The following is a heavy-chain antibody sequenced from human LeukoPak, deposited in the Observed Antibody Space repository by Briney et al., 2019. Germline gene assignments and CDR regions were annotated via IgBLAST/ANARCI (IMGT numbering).Heavy chain of an antibody. CDR2: ISGSGGST. CDR1: GFTFSSYA. J-gene: IGHJ4*02. CDR3: AKDLANYDILTGYYTTFDY. V-gene: IGHV3-23*01. Sequence: GGSLRLPCAASGFTFSSYAMSWVRQAPGKGLEWVSAISGSGGSTYYADSVKGRFTISRDNSKNTLYLQMNSLRAEDTAVYYCAKDLANYDILTGYYTTFDYWGQGTLVTVSS. D-gene: IGHD3-9*01.